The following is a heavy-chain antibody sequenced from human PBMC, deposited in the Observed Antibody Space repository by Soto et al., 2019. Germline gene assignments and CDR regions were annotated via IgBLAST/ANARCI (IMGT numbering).Heavy chain of an antibody. CDR3: ARAEHGDYLGY. Sequence: GGSLRLSCAVSGFTFSNYWMHWVRQAPGKGLVWVAHIKNDGTSTTYADSVKGRFTISRDNAKNTLYLQMNSLRAEDTAVYYCARAEHGDYLGYWGQGTQVTVSS. V-gene: IGHV3-74*01. D-gene: IGHD4-17*01. J-gene: IGHJ4*02. CDR1: GFTFSNYW. CDR2: IKNDGTST.